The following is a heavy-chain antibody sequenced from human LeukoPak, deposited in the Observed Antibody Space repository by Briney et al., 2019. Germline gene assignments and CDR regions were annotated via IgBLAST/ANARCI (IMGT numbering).Heavy chain of an antibody. Sequence: GGSLRLSCAASGFTFDDYAMHWVRQAPGKGLEWVSGISWNSGSIGYADSVKGRFTISRDHAKNSLYLQMNSLRAEDTALYYCAKDKGIAVAGSPSYYYYGMDVWGQGTTVTVSS. J-gene: IGHJ6*02. D-gene: IGHD6-19*01. CDR3: AKDKGIAVAGSPSYYYYGMDV. CDR1: GFTFDDYA. CDR2: ISWNSGSI. V-gene: IGHV3-9*01.